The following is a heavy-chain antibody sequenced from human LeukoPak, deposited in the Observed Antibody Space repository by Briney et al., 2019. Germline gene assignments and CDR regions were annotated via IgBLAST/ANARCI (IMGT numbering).Heavy chain of an antibody. V-gene: IGHV3-64*01. Sequence: PGGSLRLSCAASGFTFGSYAMHWVRQAPGKGLEYVSAISSNGGSTYYANSVKGRFTISRDNSKNTLYLQMGSLRAEDMAVYYCARDHSGHIWGSGFDYWGQGTLVTVSS. CDR1: GFTFGSYA. J-gene: IGHJ4*02. CDR3: ARDHSGHIWGSGFDY. CDR2: ISSNGGST. D-gene: IGHD3-16*01.